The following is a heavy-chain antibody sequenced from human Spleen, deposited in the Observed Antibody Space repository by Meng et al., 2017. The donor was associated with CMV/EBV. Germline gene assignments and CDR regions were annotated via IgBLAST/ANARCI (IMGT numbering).Heavy chain of an antibody. CDR2: IYYDGST. CDR3: ARMTTVTRDAFDI. J-gene: IGHJ3*02. D-gene: IGHD4-11*01. V-gene: IGHV4-39*07. Sequence: SETLSLTCTVSGGSISTSSYYWGWIRQPPGKGLEWIGSIYYDGSTYYNPSLNSRVTISVDTSKSQFSLKLSSVTAADTAVYYCARMTTVTRDAFDIWGQETMVTVSS. CDR1: GGSISTSSYY.